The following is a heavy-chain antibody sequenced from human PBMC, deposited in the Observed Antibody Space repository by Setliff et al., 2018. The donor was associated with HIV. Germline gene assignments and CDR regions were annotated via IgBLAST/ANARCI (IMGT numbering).Heavy chain of an antibody. Sequence: PSETLSLTCTVPGGSISSGNYYWSWIRQPAGKGLEWIGRIYSSGSTNYNPSLKSRVTISINTSKNQFSLKLSSVTAADTAVYYCARDRDIVVVPASPQGYYYYMDVWGKGTTVTVSS. V-gene: IGHV4-61*02. D-gene: IGHD2-2*01. J-gene: IGHJ6*03. CDR3: ARDRDIVVVPASPQGYYYYMDV. CDR2: IYSSGST. CDR1: GGSISSGNYY.